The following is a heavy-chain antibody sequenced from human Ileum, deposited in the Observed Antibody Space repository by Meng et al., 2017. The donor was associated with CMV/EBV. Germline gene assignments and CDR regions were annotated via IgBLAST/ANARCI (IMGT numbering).Heavy chain of an antibody. CDR2: FYSSDTY. D-gene: IGHD1-26*01. CDR3: ARGPGASTREGFDY. CDR1: GGSVNNYY. Sequence: QESGTRLVMPSEPLSLTCTVSGGSVNNYYWSWIRQSAGKGLEWIGRFYSSDTYNYHPSLDSRVTMSLDTSKNQFSLNLRSVTAADTATYYCARGPGASTREGFDYWGLGTLVTVSS. V-gene: IGHV4-4*07. J-gene: IGHJ4*02.